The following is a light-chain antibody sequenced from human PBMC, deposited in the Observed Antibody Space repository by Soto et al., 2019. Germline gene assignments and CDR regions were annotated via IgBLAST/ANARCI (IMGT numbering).Light chain of an antibody. CDR1: EFIRND. V-gene: IGKV1-6*01. CDR3: LQDYTSPYT. Sequence: AIQMTQSPSSLSASVGDRVTITCRASEFIRNDVAWYQQRPGKAPNLLIYGASRPRSGVPSRFSGSGSGTDFTLTISSLQPEDFATYYCLQDYTSPYTFGQGTKLEIE. J-gene: IGKJ2*01. CDR2: GAS.